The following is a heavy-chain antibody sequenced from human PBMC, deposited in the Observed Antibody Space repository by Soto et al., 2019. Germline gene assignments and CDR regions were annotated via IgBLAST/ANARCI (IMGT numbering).Heavy chain of an antibody. D-gene: IGHD2-21*01. CDR1: GYTFTGYY. CDR2: INPNSGGT. V-gene: IGHV1-2*04. CDR3: ARGDWVDYYYYMDV. J-gene: IGHJ6*03. Sequence: ASVKVSCKASGYTFTGYYMHWVRQAPGQGLEWMGWINPNSGGTNYAQKFQGWVTMTRDTSISTAYMELSSLRSEDTAVYYCARGDWVDYYYYMDVWGKGTTVTVSS.